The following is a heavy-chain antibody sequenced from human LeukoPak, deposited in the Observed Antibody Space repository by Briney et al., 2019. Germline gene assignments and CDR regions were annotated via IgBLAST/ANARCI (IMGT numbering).Heavy chain of an antibody. Sequence: GGSLRLSCAASGFTFSTYIMNWVRQTPGKGLEWVSSIGTSTSYIYYADSVKGRFTISRDNAKNSLFLQMNTLRAEDTAVYYCATVGSGYSFDSWGQGTLVTVSS. CDR3: ATVGSGYSFDS. D-gene: IGHD3-22*01. V-gene: IGHV3-21*01. CDR1: GFTFSTYI. CDR2: IGTSTSYI. J-gene: IGHJ4*02.